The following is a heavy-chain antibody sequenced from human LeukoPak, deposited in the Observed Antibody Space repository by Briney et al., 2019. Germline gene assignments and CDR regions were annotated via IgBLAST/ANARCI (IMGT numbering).Heavy chain of an antibody. CDR1: GFTFSSYA. V-gene: IGHV3-23*01. J-gene: IGHJ4*02. D-gene: IGHD3-22*01. CDR2: ISVIGGST. Sequence: QPGGSLRLSCAASGFTFSSYAMTWVRQAPGKGLEWVSGISVIGGSTYYADSVKGRFTISRDNSKNTLYLQLNSLSAEDTAVYYCARVYDSSGYYYYWGQGTLVTVSS. CDR3: ARVYDSSGYYYY.